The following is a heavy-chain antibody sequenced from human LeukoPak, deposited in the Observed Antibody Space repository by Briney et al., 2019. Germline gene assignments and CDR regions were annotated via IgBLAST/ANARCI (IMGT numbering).Heavy chain of an antibody. CDR3: ARGGVSYYYGSGGYYYGMDV. D-gene: IGHD3-10*01. V-gene: IGHV4-34*01. CDR2: INHSGST. Sequence: SETLSLTCAVYGGSFSGYHWSWIRQPPGKGLEWIGEINHSGSTNYNPSLKSRVTISVDTSKNQFSLKLSSVTAADTAVYYCARGGVSYYYGSGGYYYGMDVWGQGTTVTVSS. CDR1: GGSFSGYH. J-gene: IGHJ6*02.